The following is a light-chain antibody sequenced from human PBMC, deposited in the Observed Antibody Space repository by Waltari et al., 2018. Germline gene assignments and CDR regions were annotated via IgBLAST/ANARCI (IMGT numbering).Light chain of an antibody. J-gene: IGKJ1*01. CDR1: QSVWRY. CDR2: DAS. CDR3: QMYVRLPVT. Sequence: EIVLTQSPGTLSLSPGERATLSCRASQSVWRYLAWYKLQHGQAPRLLIYDASTMATGIPDRFSGGGSGTDFSLTISRLEPEDFAVYYCQMYVRLPVTFGQGTKVEI. V-gene: IGKV3-20*01.